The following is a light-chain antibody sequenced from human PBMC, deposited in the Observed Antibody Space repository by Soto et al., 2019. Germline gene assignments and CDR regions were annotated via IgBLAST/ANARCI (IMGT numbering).Light chain of an antibody. V-gene: IGKV1-5*01. Sequence: DIQMTQSPSTLSASVGDGVTITCRASQGISNWLAWYQQKPGKAPKLLIYDASTLESGVPSRFSGSGSGTEFTLTISSLLPDDFATYYCQQFRGTFGQGTKVDIK. CDR2: DAS. J-gene: IGKJ1*01. CDR3: QQFRGT. CDR1: QGISNW.